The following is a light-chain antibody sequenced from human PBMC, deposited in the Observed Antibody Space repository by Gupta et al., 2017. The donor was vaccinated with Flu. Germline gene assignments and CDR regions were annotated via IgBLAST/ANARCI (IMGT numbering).Light chain of an antibody. V-gene: IGKV1-39*01. Sequence: PASLAASVGDTVTITCRAIQSIAHSLKWYQQKPGKAPKLRIYAASSLQSGVPSRISGSGSGTDCTLTINTLQPDDFATYYCQHSYDTPLTFGGGTKVEIK. J-gene: IGKJ4*01. CDR2: AAS. CDR1: QSIAHS. CDR3: QHSYDTPLT.